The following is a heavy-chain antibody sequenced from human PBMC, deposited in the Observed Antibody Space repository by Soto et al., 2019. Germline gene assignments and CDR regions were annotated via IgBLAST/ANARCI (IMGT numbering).Heavy chain of an antibody. V-gene: IGHV4-34*01. CDR1: GGSFSGYY. Sequence: QVQLQQWGAGLLKPSETLSLTCAVYGGSFSGYYWTWIRQPPGTGPEWIGEINHSGSTNYNPSLKSRVTIPVDTSNNQFSLKLTSVTAADTAVYYCARDKITGLFDYWGQGTLVTVSS. CDR3: ARDKITGLFDY. D-gene: IGHD2-8*02. CDR2: INHSGST. J-gene: IGHJ4*02.